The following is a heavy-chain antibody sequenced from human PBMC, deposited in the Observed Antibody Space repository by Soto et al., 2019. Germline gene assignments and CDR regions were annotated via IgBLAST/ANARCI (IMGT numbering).Heavy chain of an antibody. D-gene: IGHD6-13*01. V-gene: IGHV4-34*01. CDR3: ARGPASYSSSWYWWFDP. J-gene: IGHJ5*02. CDR1: GGSFSGYY. Sequence: SLTCAVYGGSFSGYYWSWIRQPPGKGLEWIGEINHSGSTNYNPSLKSRVTISVDTSKNQFSLKLSSVTAADTAVYYCARGPASYSSSWYWWFDPWGQGTLVTVSS. CDR2: INHSGST.